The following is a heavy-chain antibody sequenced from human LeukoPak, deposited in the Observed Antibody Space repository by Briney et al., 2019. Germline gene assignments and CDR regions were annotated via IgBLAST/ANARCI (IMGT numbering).Heavy chain of an antibody. CDR3: AREGAGLLWFGELGH. CDR1: GFTFSSYS. J-gene: IGHJ4*02. CDR2: ISSSSSYI. Sequence: GGSLRLSCAASGFTFSSYSMNWVRQAPGKGLEWVSSISSSSSYIYYADSVKGRFTISRDNAKNSLYLQMNSLRAEDTAVYYCAREGAGLLWFGELGHWGQGTLVTVSS. D-gene: IGHD3-10*01. V-gene: IGHV3-21*01.